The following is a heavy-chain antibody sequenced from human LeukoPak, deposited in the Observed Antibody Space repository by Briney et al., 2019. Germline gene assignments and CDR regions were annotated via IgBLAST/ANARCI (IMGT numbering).Heavy chain of an antibody. CDR1: GFPFSSYA. D-gene: IGHD5-18*01. CDR2: ISGGADYI. V-gene: IGHV3-23*01. J-gene: IGHJ4*02. CDR3: AKNWGPGMAFYES. Sequence: GGSLRLSCVASGFPFSSYAMTWVRQAPGKGLEWVSAISGGADYIYYGDSVKGRFTSSRDNSKRTLYLQMTYLRAEDTAVYYCAKNWGPGMAFYESWGQGTQVTVSS.